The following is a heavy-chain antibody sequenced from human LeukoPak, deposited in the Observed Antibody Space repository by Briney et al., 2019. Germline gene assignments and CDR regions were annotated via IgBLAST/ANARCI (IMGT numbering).Heavy chain of an antibody. CDR2: ISSSSSTT. CDR1: GVTFSAYS. J-gene: IGHJ4*02. Sequence: PGGSLRLSCAASGVTFSAYSMNWVRQAPGKGLEWVSHISSSSSTTDYADSVKGRFTIFRDNAKNSLYLQMNRLRAEDTAVYYCTVSFDHWGQGTLVTVSS. V-gene: IGHV3-48*01. CDR3: TVSFDH. D-gene: IGHD5/OR15-5a*01.